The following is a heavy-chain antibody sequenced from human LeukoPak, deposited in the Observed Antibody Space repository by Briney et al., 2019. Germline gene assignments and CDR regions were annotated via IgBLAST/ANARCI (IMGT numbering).Heavy chain of an antibody. D-gene: IGHD6-19*01. J-gene: IGHJ4*02. CDR2: TSNAGNT. Sequence: SETLSLTCTVSGDSINIYYWSWVRQPPGKGLEWIGYTSNAGNTNYNPSLKSRVTMSVDTSKNQFSLKLSSVTAADTAVYYCATSGLWGFYFNYWGQGTLVTVSS. CDR1: GDSINIYY. CDR3: ATSGLWGFYFNY. V-gene: IGHV4-59*01.